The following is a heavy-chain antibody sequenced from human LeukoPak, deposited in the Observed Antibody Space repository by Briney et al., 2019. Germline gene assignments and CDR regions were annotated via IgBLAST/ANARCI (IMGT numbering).Heavy chain of an antibody. CDR2: INHRGST. Sequence: SETLSLTCAVYGGSFSASYYWSWIRQSPGKGLEWIGKINHRGSTNYNPSLKSRVTLSVDTSKNQISLNLRSVTAADTAVYYCARVIRDIAVTATDAFDVWGQGTMVTVSS. J-gene: IGHJ3*01. D-gene: IGHD2-15*01. CDR1: GGSFSASYY. CDR3: ARVIRDIAVTATDAFDV. V-gene: IGHV4-34*01.